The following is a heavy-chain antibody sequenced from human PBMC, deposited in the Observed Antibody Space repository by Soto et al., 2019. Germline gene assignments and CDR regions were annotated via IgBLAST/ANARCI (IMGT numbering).Heavy chain of an antibody. CDR1: GYTDTSYA. CDR3: AGVPGDCSHHRNWFGT. J-gene: IGHJ5*02. CDR2: INPSYGNT. V-gene: IGHV1-3*01. D-gene: IGHD2-21*02. Sequence: VSGKGAGYTDTSYAIHWVRHAPGHRLQWRGWINPSYGNTRSAWWLHGRVTITRDTAASTGYMELSSLRSEDTAVYYCAGVPGDCSHHRNWFGTWGRGSRGSVSS.